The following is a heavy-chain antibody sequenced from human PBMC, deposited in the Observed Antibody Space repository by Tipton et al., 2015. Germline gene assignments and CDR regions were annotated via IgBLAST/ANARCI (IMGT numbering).Heavy chain of an antibody. CDR1: GGSLSSYY. CDR3: ARAREGCSIKSCYLDP. Sequence: TLSLTCAVYGGSLSSYYWSWIRQPPGKGLEWIGYVYYSGSTNYNPSLTSRLTISVDTSKNQFSLKLNSVTAADTAVYYCARAREGCSIKSCYLDPWGQGALVTVSS. D-gene: IGHD2-2*01. J-gene: IGHJ5*02. V-gene: IGHV4-59*01. CDR2: VYYSGST.